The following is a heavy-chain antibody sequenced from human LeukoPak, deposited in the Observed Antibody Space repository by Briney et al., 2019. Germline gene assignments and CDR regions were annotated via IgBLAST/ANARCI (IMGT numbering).Heavy chain of an antibody. CDR3: VRGGLSSSWFDP. CDR1: GFTFSNYA. CDR2: ISYDGSNK. Sequence: GGSLRLSCAASGFTFSNYAMHWVRQAPGKGLEWVAIISYDGSNKYYSDSVKGRFTISRDNSKNTLYLQMNSLRAEDTAVYYCVRGGLSSSWFDPWGQGTLVTVSS. V-gene: IGHV3-30-3*01. D-gene: IGHD2/OR15-2a*01. J-gene: IGHJ5*02.